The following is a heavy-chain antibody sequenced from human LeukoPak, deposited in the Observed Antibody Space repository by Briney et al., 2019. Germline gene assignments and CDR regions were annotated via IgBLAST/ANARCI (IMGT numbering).Heavy chain of an antibody. V-gene: IGHV4-39*07. CDR2: IHHRGTT. J-gene: IGHJ4*02. D-gene: IGHD5-18*01. Sequence: PSETLSLTCTVSGGSIRPNTYYWGWVRQPPGKGLEWIGEIHHRGTTYYLPSLKSRVTMSVDTSKNHFSLELSSVSAADTAVYYCASLPYNGYQHFDNWGQGILVIVSS. CDR1: GGSIRPNTYY. CDR3: ASLPYNGYQHFDN.